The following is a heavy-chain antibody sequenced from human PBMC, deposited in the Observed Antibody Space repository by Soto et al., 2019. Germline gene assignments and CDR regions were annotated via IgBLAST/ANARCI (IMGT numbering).Heavy chain of an antibody. D-gene: IGHD4-17*01. CDR2: IYWDDDK. CDR3: AHRPYGDYPIDY. Sequence: QITLKESGPTLVKPTQTLTLTCTFSGFSLNTSGVGVGWIRQPPGKALEWLALIYWDDDKRYSPSLKSRLTITKDTAKNHVVLTMTNMDPVDPGTYYCAHRPYGDYPIDYWGQGTLVTVSS. V-gene: IGHV2-5*02. CDR1: GFSLNTSGVG. J-gene: IGHJ4*02.